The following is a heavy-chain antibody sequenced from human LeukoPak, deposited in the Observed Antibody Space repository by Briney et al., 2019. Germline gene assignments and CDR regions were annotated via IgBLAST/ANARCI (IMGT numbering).Heavy chain of an antibody. D-gene: IGHD1-1*01. J-gene: IGHJ4*02. V-gene: IGHV3-7*01. CDR2: IKQDGSDK. CDR3: ARLTGTTGFDY. Sequence: PGGSLRLSCAASGFPFSSYWMSWVRQAPGKGLEWVANIKQDGSDKYYVDSVKGRFTISRDNAKNSLNLQLNSLRADDTAVYYCARLTGTTGFDYWGQGTLVTVSS. CDR1: GFPFSSYW.